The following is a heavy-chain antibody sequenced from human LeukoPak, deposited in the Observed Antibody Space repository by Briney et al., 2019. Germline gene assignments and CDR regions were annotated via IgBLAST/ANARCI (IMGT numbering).Heavy chain of an antibody. V-gene: IGHV3-23*01. CDR1: GFTFSSYA. CDR2: VTSRGVGT. CDR3: GSDPNGDYVGALGY. D-gene: IGHD4-17*01. Sequence: GGSLRLSCTDSGFTFSSYALAWVRQAPGKGLEWVAAVTSRGVGTHYADSVKGRFTISRDNSKNTIYLQMNSLRAEDTAIYYRGSDPNGDYVGALGYWGRGTLVTVS. J-gene: IGHJ4*01.